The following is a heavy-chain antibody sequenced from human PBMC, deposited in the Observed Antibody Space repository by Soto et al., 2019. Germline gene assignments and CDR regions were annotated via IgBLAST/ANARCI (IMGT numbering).Heavy chain of an antibody. CDR1: GGTFSSYA. D-gene: IGHD2-15*01. J-gene: IGHJ6*02. CDR2: IIPIFGTA. CDR3: AREQDIVVVVAAVPPDYGMDV. V-gene: IGHV1-69*13. Sequence: SVKVSCKASGGTFSSYAISWVRQAPGQGLEWMGGIIPIFGTANYAQNFQGRVTITADESTSTAYMELSSLRSEDTAVYYCAREQDIVVVVAAVPPDYGMDVWGQGTTVTVSS.